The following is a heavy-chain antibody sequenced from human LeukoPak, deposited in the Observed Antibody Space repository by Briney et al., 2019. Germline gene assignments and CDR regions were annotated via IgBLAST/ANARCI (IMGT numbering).Heavy chain of an antibody. D-gene: IGHD2-21*01. V-gene: IGHV1-2*02. J-gene: IGHJ5*02. Sequence: ASVKLSCKASGYTFTGYYMHWLRQAPGQGLEWMGWINPNSGGTNYAQKFQGRVTMTRDTSISTTYMELSRLRSDDTAVYYCARVEMIGISVSVSWGQGTLVTVSS. CDR2: INPNSGGT. CDR3: ARVEMIGISVSVS. CDR1: GYTFTGYY.